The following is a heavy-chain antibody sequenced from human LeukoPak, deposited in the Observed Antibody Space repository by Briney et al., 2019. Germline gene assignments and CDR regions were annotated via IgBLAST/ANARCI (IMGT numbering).Heavy chain of an antibody. CDR2: ISRSISDI. D-gene: IGHD2/OR15-2a*01. Sequence: PGESLRLSCAASGFTFSSYSMNWVRQAPGKGLEWVSYISRSISDIYYADSVKGRFTISRDNAKNSLYLQMNSLRAEDTAVYYCVRTSNFDSWGQGTLVTVPS. CDR1: GFTFSSYS. V-gene: IGHV3-48*01. CDR3: VRTSNFDS. J-gene: IGHJ4*02.